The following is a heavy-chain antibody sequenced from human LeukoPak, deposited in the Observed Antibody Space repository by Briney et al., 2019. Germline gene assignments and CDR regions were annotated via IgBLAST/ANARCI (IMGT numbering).Heavy chain of an antibody. V-gene: IGHV1-69*04. J-gene: IGHJ4*02. CDR3: ARDGQWELPVPYYFDY. CDR1: GGTFSSYT. D-gene: IGHD1-26*01. Sequence: ASVKVSCKASGGTFSSYTFSWVRQAPGQGLEWMGRIIPILGIANYAQKFQGRVTITADKSTSTAYTELSSLRSEDTAVYYCARDGQWELPVPYYFDYWGQGTLVTVSS. CDR2: IIPILGIA.